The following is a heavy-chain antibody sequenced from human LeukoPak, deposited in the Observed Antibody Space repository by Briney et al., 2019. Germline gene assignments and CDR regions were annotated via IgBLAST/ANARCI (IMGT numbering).Heavy chain of an antibody. CDR3: ASRDMGWAFDI. D-gene: IGHD2-15*01. J-gene: IGHJ3*02. CDR1: DGSFSGFF. V-gene: IGHV4-34*01. Sequence: SAETLSLTCDVYDGSFSGFFWGWIRHPPGQGLEWIGEINHSGITNYNPSLKSRVTMSVDTSKNQFSLKLSSVTAADTAVYYCASRDMGWAFDIWGQGTMVTVSS. CDR2: INHSGIT.